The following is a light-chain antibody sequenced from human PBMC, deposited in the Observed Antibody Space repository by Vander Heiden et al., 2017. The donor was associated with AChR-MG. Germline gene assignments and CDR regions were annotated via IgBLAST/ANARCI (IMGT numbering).Light chain of an antibody. Sequence: QSVLTQPPSASGTPGQRVTIPCSGCRRNIGSTLVFWYPQRPGTAPKLLMDRNDERPSGVPDRFSGCKSGTSASLAISGLRSEDEADYYCATWDGSLNGGVFGGGTKLTVL. V-gene: IGLV1-47*01. CDR3: ATWDGSLNGGV. J-gene: IGLJ3*02. CDR2: RND. CDR1: RRNIGSTL.